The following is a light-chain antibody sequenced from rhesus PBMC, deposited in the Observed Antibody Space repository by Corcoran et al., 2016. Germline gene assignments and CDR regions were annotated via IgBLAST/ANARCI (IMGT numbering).Light chain of an antibody. CDR2: GAS. CDR3: LQDYSTPWT. J-gene: IGKJ1*01. CDR1: QDINKE. V-gene: IGKV1-94*01. Sequence: DIQMTQSPSSLSASVGDRVTVTCRASQDINKELSWYQQKPGKAPTLLIYGASSLETGVSSRLSGSGSGTEYTLTISSLQPEDVATYYCLQDYSTPWTFGQGTKVEIK.